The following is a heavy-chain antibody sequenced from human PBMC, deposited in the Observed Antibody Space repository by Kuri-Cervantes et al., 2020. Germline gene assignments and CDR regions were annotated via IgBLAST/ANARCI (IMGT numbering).Heavy chain of an antibody. Sequence: ASVKVSCKGSGYTLSDHFMHWVRQAPGQGLEWMGRINPNSGHTDSAQKFQGRATMTRDTSINTAYMELSSLRSEDTAVYYCARDFGRKLLWFGDAPGAYFDYWGQGTLVTVSS. CDR1: GYTLSDHF. CDR3: ARDFGRKLLWFGDAPGAYFDY. CDR2: INPNSGHT. J-gene: IGHJ4*02. D-gene: IGHD3-10*01. V-gene: IGHV1-2*06.